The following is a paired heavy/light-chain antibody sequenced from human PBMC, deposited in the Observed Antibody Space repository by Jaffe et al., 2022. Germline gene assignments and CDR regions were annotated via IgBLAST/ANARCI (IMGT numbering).Light chain of an antibody. Sequence: DIQMTQSPSSLSASVGDRVTITCRASQSIRNYLHWYQQKPGEAPKLLIYEASSLQSGVPLRFSGSASGTDFTLTISSLQPEDFATYYCQQSYRTPPTFGQGTKVEI. CDR2: EAS. J-gene: IGKJ1*01. CDR1: QSIRNY. V-gene: IGKV1-39*01. CDR3: QQSYRTPPT.
Heavy chain of an antibody. V-gene: IGHV3-48*03. D-gene: IGHD2-15*01. Sequence: EMKLVESGGGLVQPGGSLRLSCAASGFTFSSYEVNWVRQAPGKGLEWVSYISSSGRTIYYADSVKGRFTISRDNAKNLMYLQMNSLRAEDTAVYYCARGYCSGGTCYRFDPWGQGTLVTVSS. J-gene: IGHJ5*02. CDR3: ARGYCSGGTCYRFDP. CDR1: GFTFSSYE. CDR2: ISSSGRTI.